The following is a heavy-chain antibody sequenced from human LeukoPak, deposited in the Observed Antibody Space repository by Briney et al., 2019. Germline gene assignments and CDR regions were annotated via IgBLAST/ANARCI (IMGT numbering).Heavy chain of an antibody. D-gene: IGHD3-10*01. CDR3: ARTLGDYGSGSYYY. CDR1: GYSISSGYY. Sequence: PPETLSLTCTVSGYSISSGYYWGWIRQPPGKGLEWIGSIYHSGSTYYNPSLKSRVTISVDTSKNQFSLKLSSVTAADTAVYYCARTLGDYGSGSYYYWGQGTLVTVSS. V-gene: IGHV4-38-2*02. J-gene: IGHJ4*02. CDR2: IYHSGST.